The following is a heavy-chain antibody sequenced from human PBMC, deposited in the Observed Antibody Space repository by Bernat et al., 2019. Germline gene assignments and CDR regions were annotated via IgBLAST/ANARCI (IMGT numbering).Heavy chain of an antibody. Sequence: QVQLQESGPLLVKPSQTLSLTCTVSGGSISSGGYYWSWIRQHPGKGLEWIGYIYYSGSTYYNPSLKSRVTISVDTSKNQFSLKLSSVTAADTAVYYCARDSGQLGRIDYWGQGTLVTVSS. J-gene: IGHJ4*02. V-gene: IGHV4-31*03. CDR3: ARDSGQLGRIDY. CDR1: GGSISSGGYY. CDR2: IYYSGST. D-gene: IGHD6-6*01.